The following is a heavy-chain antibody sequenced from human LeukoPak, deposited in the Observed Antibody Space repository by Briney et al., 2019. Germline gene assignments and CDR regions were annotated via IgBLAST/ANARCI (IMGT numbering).Heavy chain of an antibody. CDR3: AKGIISIDRDPYFDY. V-gene: IGHV3-23*01. D-gene: IGHD2-15*01. CDR1: GFTFSSYA. Sequence: PGGSLRLSCAPSGFTFSSYAMSWVRQAPGKGLEWVSAISGSGGSTYYADSVKGRFTIYRDNSKNTLYLQMNSLRAEDTAVYYCAKGIISIDRDPYFDYWGQGTLVTVSS. J-gene: IGHJ4*02. CDR2: ISGSGGST.